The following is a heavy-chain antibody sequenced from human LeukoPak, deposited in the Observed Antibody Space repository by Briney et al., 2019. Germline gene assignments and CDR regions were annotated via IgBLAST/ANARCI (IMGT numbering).Heavy chain of an antibody. CDR2: IYYSGST. D-gene: IGHD2-2*01. CDR3: ATLGGYCSSTSCYYYFDY. J-gene: IGHJ4*02. CDR1: GGSISSYY. Sequence: SETLSLTCTVSGGSISSYYWSWSRQPPAKGLEWCVDIYYSGSTNYNPSLNSRVTITVDTSKNQFSLKLSSVTAADTAVHYCATLGGYCSSTSCYYYFDYWGQGTLVTVSS. V-gene: IGHV4-59*01.